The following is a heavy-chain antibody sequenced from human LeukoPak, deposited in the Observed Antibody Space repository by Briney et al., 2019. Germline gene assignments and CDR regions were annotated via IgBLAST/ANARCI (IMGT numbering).Heavy chain of an antibody. J-gene: IGHJ4*02. V-gene: IGHV3-49*04. CDR3: TRYSGRTDY. CDR1: GFTFNTFN. CDR2: IRSKTFGGTT. Sequence: GGSLRLSCAASGFTFNTFNMNWVRQAPGKGLEWVAFIRSKTFGGTTEYAASVKGRFTISRDDSKSIAYLQMNSLKTEDTAVYYCTRYSGRTDYWGQGTLVSVSS. D-gene: IGHD5-18*01.